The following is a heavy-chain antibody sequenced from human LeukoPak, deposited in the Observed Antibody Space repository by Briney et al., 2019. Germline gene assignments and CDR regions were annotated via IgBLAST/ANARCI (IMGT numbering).Heavy chain of an antibody. J-gene: IGHJ4*02. CDR3: ARDSSMLRGPLVIYYFDF. Sequence: GGSLRLSCAASGFTFSSYAMHWVRQAPGKGLEWVAVISYDGSNKYYADSVKGRFTISRDNSKNTLYLQMNSLRVEDTAVYYCARDSSMLRGPLVIYYFDFWGQGTLVTVSS. V-gene: IGHV3-30*04. CDR2: ISYDGSNK. CDR1: GFTFSSYA. D-gene: IGHD3-10*01.